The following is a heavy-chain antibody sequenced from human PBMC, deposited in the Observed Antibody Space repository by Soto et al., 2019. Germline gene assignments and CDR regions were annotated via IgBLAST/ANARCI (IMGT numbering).Heavy chain of an antibody. Sequence: SETLSLTCTVSGGSISSYYWSWIRQPPGKGLEWIGYIYYSGSTNYNPPLKSRVTISVDTSKNQFSLKLSSVTAADTAVYYCARGPFGGLSNYWGQGTLVTVSS. J-gene: IGHJ4*02. V-gene: IGHV4-59*01. CDR3: ARGPFGGLSNY. CDR1: GGSISSYY. D-gene: IGHD2-15*01. CDR2: IYYSGST.